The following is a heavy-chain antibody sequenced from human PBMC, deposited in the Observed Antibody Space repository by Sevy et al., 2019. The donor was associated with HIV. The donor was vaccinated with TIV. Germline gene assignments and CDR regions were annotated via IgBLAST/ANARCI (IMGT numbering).Heavy chain of an antibody. CDR2: IYHTGST. D-gene: IGHD5-18*01. V-gene: IGHV4-39*01. CDR1: GGSISGRSYY. CDR3: HLSRGYSYGLDY. Sequence: SETLSLTCSVSGGSISGRSYYWGWIRQPPGKGLEWFGNIYHTGSTYYNPSLKSRVTVSVDTSKKQFSLNLTSVTAANAVVYYCHLSRGYSYGLDYWGQGTLVTVSS. J-gene: IGHJ4*02.